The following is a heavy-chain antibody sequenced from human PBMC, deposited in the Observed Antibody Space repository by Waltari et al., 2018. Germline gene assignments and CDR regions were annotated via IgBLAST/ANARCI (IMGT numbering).Heavy chain of an antibody. D-gene: IGHD2-8*01. Sequence: QLQLQESGPGLVKPSETLSLTCTVSGGHISSSSYYWGWLRQPPGKGLEWIGSIYYSGSTYYNPSLKSRVTISVDTSKNQFSLKLSSVTAADTAVYYCARHPAMTIMLWYFDLWGRGTLVTVSS. CDR1: GGHISSSSYY. CDR2: IYYSGST. V-gene: IGHV4-39*01. CDR3: ARHPAMTIMLWYFDL. J-gene: IGHJ2*01.